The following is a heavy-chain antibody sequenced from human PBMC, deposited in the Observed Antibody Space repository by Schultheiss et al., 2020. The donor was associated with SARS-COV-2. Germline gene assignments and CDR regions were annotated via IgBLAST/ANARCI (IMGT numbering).Heavy chain of an antibody. J-gene: IGHJ4*02. D-gene: IGHD3-9*01. CDR2: SNHSGST. CDR3: ARETRHYDILTGYYSYFDY. Sequence: SETLSLTCTVSGGSISSGGYYWSWIRQPPGKGLEWIGESNHSGSTYYNPSLKSRVTISVDRSKNQFSLKLSSVTAADTAVYYCARETRHYDILTGYYSYFDYWGQGTLVTVSS. V-gene: IGHV4-30-2*01. CDR1: GGSISSGGYY.